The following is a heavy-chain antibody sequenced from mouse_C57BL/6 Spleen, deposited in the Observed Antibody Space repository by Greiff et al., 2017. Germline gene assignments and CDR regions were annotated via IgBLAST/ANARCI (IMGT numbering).Heavy chain of an antibody. D-gene: IGHD1-1*01. CDR2: ISSGGSYT. Sequence: EVMLVESGGDLVKPGGSLKLSCAASGFTFSSYGMSWVRQTPDKRLEWVATISSGGSYTYYPDSVKGRFTISRDNAKNTLYLQMSSLKSEDTAMYYCARRGTTVVASLDYWYFDVWGTGTTVTVSS. J-gene: IGHJ1*03. V-gene: IGHV5-6*02. CDR1: GFTFSSYG. CDR3: ARRGTTVVASLDYWYFDV.